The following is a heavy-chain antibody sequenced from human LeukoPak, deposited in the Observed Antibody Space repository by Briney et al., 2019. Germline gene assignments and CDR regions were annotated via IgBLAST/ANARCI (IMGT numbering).Heavy chain of an antibody. J-gene: IGHJ4*02. V-gene: IGHV3-30*04. CDR2: ISYDGSNK. D-gene: IGHD3-16*01. CDR3: ARGSGELED. CDR1: GFTFSSYA. Sequence: GGSLGLSCAASGFTFSSYAMHWVRQAPGKGLEWVAVISYDGSNKYYADSVKGRFTISRDNSKNTLYLQMNSLRAEDTAVYYCARGSGELEDWGQGTLVTVSS.